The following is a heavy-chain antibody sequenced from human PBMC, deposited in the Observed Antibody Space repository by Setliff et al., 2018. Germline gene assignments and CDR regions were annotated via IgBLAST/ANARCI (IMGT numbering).Heavy chain of an antibody. CDR3: GRSEAYNWFDP. CDR2: IYHSGST. V-gene: IGHV4-38-2*01. Sequence: PSETLSLTCAVSGYSISSGYYWGWIRQPPGKGLEWIGSIYHSGSTYYNPSLKSRVTISVDTSKNQFSLKLNSVTAADTAVYYCGRSEAYNWFDPWGQGTLVTVSS. CDR1: GYSISSGYY. J-gene: IGHJ5*02.